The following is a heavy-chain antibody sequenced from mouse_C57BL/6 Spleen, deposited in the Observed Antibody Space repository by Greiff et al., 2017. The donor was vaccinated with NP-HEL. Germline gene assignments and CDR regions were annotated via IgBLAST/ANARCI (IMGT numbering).Heavy chain of an antibody. CDR3: ARDQRTVDWYFDV. V-gene: IGHV5-4*01. J-gene: IGHJ1*03. Sequence: DVQLVESGGGLVKPGGSLKLSCAASGFTFSSYAMSWVRQTPEKRLEWVATISDGGSYTYYPDNVKGRFTISRDNAKNNLYLQMSHLKSEDTAMYYCARDQRTVDWYFDVWGTGTTVTVSS. CDR2: ISDGGSYT. D-gene: IGHD1-1*01. CDR1: GFTFSSYA.